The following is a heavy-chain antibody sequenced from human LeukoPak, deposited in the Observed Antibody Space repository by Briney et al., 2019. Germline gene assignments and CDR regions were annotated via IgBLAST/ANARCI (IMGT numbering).Heavy chain of an antibody. D-gene: IGHD6-19*01. Sequence: SETLSLTRAVYGGSFSGYYWSWIRQPPGKGLEWIGEINHSGSTNYNPSLKSRVTISVDTSKNQLSLKLSSVTAADTAVYYCARSSGWPDYWGQGTLVTVSS. V-gene: IGHV4-34*01. CDR3: ARSSGWPDY. CDR1: GGSFSGYY. CDR2: INHSGST. J-gene: IGHJ4*02.